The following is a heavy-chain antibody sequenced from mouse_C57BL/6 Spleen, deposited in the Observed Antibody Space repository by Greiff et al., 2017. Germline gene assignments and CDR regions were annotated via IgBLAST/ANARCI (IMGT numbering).Heavy chain of an antibody. CDR2: ISYDGSN. CDR1: GYSITSGYY. J-gene: IGHJ2*01. CDR3: ARRTGTILDY. D-gene: IGHD4-1*01. Sequence: EVKLMESGPGLVKPSQSLSLTCSVTGYSITSGYYWNWIRQFPGNKLEWMGYISYDGSNNYNPSLKNRISITRDTSKNQFFLKLNSVTTEDTATYYCARRTGTILDYWGQGTTLTVSS. V-gene: IGHV3-6*01.